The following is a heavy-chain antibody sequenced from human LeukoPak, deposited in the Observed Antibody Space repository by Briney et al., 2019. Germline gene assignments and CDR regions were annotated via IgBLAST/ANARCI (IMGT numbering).Heavy chain of an antibody. D-gene: IGHD3-10*01. J-gene: IGHJ4*02. Sequence: GGSLRLSCAASGFTFSSYGMSWVRQAPGKGLEWVSAISGSGGTTYYADSVKGRFTISRDNAKNSLYLQMNSLRAEDTAVYYCARTSAYGSGFLSAFDYWGQGTLVTVSS. CDR2: ISGSGGTT. CDR3: ARTSAYGSGFLSAFDY. CDR1: GFTFSSYG. V-gene: IGHV3-23*01.